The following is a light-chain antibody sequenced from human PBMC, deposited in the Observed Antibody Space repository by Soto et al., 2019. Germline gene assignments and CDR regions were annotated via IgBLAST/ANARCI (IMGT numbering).Light chain of an antibody. CDR2: VNI. V-gene: IGLV1-40*01. J-gene: IGLJ2*01. Sequence: QAVVTQPPSVSGAPGQRVTISCTGSSSNIGAGYDVPWYQQLPGTAPKLLIYVNINRPSGVPDRFSGSKSGTSASLAITGLQAEDEADYYCQSYASSLTVVFGGGTKLTVL. CDR1: SSNIGAGYD. CDR3: QSYASSLTVV.